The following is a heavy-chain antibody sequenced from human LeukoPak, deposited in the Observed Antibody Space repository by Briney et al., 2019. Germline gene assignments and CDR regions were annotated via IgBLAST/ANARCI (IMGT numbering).Heavy chain of an antibody. CDR2: ISSNGGST. D-gene: IGHD2-15*01. CDR3: ARVLEVSGDRDY. V-gene: IGHV3-64*01. J-gene: IGHJ4*02. CDR1: GFTFSSYA. Sequence: GGFLRLSCAASGFTFSSYAMHWVRQAPGKGLEYVSAISSNGGSTYYANSVKGRFTISRDNSKNTLYLQMGSLRAEDMAVYYCARVLEVSGDRDYWGQGTLVTVSS.